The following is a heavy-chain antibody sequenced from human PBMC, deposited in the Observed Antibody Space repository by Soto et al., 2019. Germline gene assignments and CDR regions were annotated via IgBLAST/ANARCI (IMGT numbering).Heavy chain of an antibody. CDR1: GAPITSGHPY. CDR2: IDYTGRT. Sequence: QVQLQESGPRLVKPSETLSLTCSVSGAPITSGHPYWTWIRQPPGKGLEWLGYIDYTGRTFYNSSLSSRVAISMDTSKNPFSLKVTSVTAADTAMYYCARDRGDIVVIPDAPGWFDPWGHGTLVTVSS. D-gene: IGHD2-21*02. V-gene: IGHV4-30-4*08. J-gene: IGHJ5*02. CDR3: ARDRGDIVVIPDAPGWFDP.